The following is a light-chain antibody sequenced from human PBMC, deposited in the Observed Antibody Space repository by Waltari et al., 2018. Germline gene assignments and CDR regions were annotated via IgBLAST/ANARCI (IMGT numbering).Light chain of an antibody. CDR3: QQYGSSPYT. J-gene: IGKJ2*01. Sequence: EIVLTQSTGTLSLSPGERATLSCRASQSVSNYLAWYQQKPGQAPRLLIYGASSRATGIPDRFSGSGSGTDFTLTISRLQPEDFAVYYCQQYGSSPYTFGQGTKLEIK. V-gene: IGKV3-20*01. CDR2: GAS. CDR1: QSVSNY.